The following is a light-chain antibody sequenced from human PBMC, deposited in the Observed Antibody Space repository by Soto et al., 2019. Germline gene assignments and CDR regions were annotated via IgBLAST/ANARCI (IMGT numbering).Light chain of an antibody. CDR3: QQYHNWPPQYT. V-gene: IGKV3-15*01. CDR2: GAS. J-gene: IGKJ2*01. CDR1: QTISSN. Sequence: EIVMTQSPATLSVSPGERVTLSCRASQTISSNLAWYQQKPGQAPRLLIHGASSRASGVPDRFRGSESGTDFTHTISSMQSEDFAVYYCQQYHNWPPQYTFSQGTKLQIK.